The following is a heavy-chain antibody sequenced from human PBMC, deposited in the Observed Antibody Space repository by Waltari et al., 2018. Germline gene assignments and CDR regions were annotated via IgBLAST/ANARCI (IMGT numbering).Heavy chain of an antibody. J-gene: IGHJ6*02. CDR1: GFTCRSYG. CDR3: ALDTGALWMDV. D-gene: IGHD2-21*01. Sequence: QVQLVESGGGVVQPGTSLRLSCAASGFTCRSYGMHCVRQSPGKGLEWLGFIWYDGSNKYYADSVKGRFTISRDNSKNTLFLQMNSLRSEDTAVYYCALDTGALWMDVWGQGTTVTVSS. CDR2: IWYDGSNK. V-gene: IGHV3-30*02.